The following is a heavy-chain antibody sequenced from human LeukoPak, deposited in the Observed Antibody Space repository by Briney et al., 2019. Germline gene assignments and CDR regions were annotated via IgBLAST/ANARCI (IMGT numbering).Heavy chain of an antibody. CDR2: ISYDGSNK. J-gene: IGHJ5*02. V-gene: IGHV3-30-3*01. Sequence: GGSLRLSCAASGFTFSNAWMSWVRQAPGKGLEWVAVISYDGSNKYYADSVKGRFTISKDNSKNTLYLQMNSLRAEDTAVYYCARGLHSSGWYNWFDPWGQGTLVTVSS. D-gene: IGHD6-19*01. CDR3: ARGLHSSGWYNWFDP. CDR1: GFTFSNAW.